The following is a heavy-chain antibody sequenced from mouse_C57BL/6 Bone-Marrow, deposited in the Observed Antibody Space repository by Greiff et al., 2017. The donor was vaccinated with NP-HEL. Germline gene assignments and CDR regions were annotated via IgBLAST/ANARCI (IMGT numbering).Heavy chain of an antibody. CDR3: ARHELYYGSSYHWFAY. CDR2: ISSGGSYT. J-gene: IGHJ3*01. D-gene: IGHD1-1*01. CDR1: GFTFSSYG. Sequence: EVKLVESGGDLVKPGGSLKLSCAASGFTFSSYGMSWVRQTPDKRLEWVATISSGGSYTYYPDSVKGRFTISRDNAKNTLYLQMSSLKSEDTAMYYCARHELYYGSSYHWFAYWGQGTLVTVSA. V-gene: IGHV5-6*01.